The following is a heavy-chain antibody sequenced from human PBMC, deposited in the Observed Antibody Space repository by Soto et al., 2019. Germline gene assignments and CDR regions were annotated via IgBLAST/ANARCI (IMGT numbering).Heavy chain of an antibody. CDR3: TRVLGDYYGMDV. Sequence: PXGSLRLSCAASGFSFSGTAMHWVRQASGKGLEWVGRIRSKANSYATAYAASVKGRFTISRDDSKNTAYMQMNSLKTEDTAVYYCTRVLGDYYGMDVWGQGTTVT. V-gene: IGHV3-73*01. CDR2: IRSKANSYAT. D-gene: IGHD3-3*01. CDR1: GFSFSGTA. J-gene: IGHJ6*02.